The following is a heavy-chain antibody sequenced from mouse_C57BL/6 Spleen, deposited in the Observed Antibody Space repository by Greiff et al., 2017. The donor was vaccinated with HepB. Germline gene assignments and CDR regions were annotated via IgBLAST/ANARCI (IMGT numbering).Heavy chain of an antibody. CDR1: GYTFTSYW. J-gene: IGHJ2*01. D-gene: IGHD4-1*01. Sequence: VQLQQPGTELVKPGASVKMSCKASGYTFTSYWITWVKQRPGQGLEWIGDIYPGSGSTNYNEKFKSKATLTVDTSSSTAYMQLSSLTSEDSAVYYCARSSAHLGRTWGQGTTLTVSS. CDR3: ARSSAHLGRT. V-gene: IGHV1-55*01. CDR2: IYPGSGST.